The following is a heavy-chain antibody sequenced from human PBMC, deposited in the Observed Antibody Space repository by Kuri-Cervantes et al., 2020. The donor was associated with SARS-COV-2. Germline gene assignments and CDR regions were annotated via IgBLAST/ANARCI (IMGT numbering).Heavy chain of an antibody. D-gene: IGHD4-17*01. V-gene: IGHV4-61*01. Sequence: SETLSLTCTASGGSVSSGSYYWSWIRQPPGKGLEWIGYIYYSGSTNYNPSLKSRVTISVDTSKNQFSLKLSSVTAADTAVYYCARERDYGDYLYYFDYWGQGTLVTVSS. CDR1: GGSVSSGSYY. J-gene: IGHJ4*02. CDR3: ARERDYGDYLYYFDY. CDR2: IYYSGST.